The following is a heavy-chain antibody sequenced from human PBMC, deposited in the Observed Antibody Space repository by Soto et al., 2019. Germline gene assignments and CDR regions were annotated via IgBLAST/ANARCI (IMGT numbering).Heavy chain of an antibody. CDR3: ARDLEAVSSGYFDLDY. CDR1: GGTFSSYT. CDR2: IIPILGIA. J-gene: IGHJ4*02. Sequence: QVQLVQSGAEVKKPGSSVKVSCKASGGTFSSYTISWVRQAPGQGLEWMGRIIPILGIANYAQKFQGRVTITADKSTSKAYMELSSLRSEDTAVYYCARDLEAVSSGYFDLDYWGQGTLVTVSS. D-gene: IGHD3-22*01. V-gene: IGHV1-69*08.